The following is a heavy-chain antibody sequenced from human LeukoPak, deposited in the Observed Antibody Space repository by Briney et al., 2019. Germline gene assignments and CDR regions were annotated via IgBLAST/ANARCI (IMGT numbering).Heavy chain of an antibody. V-gene: IGHV3-48*01. CDR1: GFTFSSYS. Sequence: GGSLRLSCAASGFTFSSYSMNWVRQAPGKGLEWVSYISSSSSTIYYADSVKGRFTISRDNAKNSLYLQMNSLRAEDTAVYYCARGYCSGGSCYNLDYWGQGTLVTVSS. J-gene: IGHJ4*02. D-gene: IGHD2-15*01. CDR3: ARGYCSGGSCYNLDY. CDR2: ISSSSSTI.